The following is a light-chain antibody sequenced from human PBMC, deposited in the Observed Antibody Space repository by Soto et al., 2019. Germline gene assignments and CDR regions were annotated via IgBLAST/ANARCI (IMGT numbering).Light chain of an antibody. V-gene: IGLV1-40*01. CDR1: SSNIGAGYD. J-gene: IGLJ1*01. CDR2: GNS. Sequence: VLTQPPSVSGAPGQRVTISCTGSSSNIGAGYDVNWYQQLPGAAPKFLIYGNSNRPSGVPDRFSGSKSGTSASLAITGLQAEDEADYYCQSYDSRLSGYVFGTGTKVTVL. CDR3: QSYDSRLSGYV.